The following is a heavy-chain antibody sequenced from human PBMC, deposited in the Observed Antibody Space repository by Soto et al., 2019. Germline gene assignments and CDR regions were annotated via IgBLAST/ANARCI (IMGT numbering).Heavy chain of an antibody. J-gene: IGHJ3*02. CDR3: ARVQLRNYDAFDI. D-gene: IGHD1-1*01. CDR2: ISSSSSYI. V-gene: IGHV3-21*01. CDR1: GFTFSSYS. Sequence: GGSLRLSCSASGFTFSSYSMNWVRQAPGKGLEWVSSISSSSSYIYYADSVKGRFTISRDNAKNSLYLQMNSLRAEDTAVYYCARVQLRNYDAFDIWGQGTMVTVSS.